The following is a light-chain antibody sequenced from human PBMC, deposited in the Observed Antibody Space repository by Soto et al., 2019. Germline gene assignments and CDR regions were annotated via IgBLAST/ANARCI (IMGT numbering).Light chain of an antibody. CDR1: QSVSSY. V-gene: IGKV3-11*01. CDR2: DAS. CDR3: QQRSNWPVT. Sequence: EIVLTQSPGTLSLSPGERATLSCRASQSVSSYLAWYQQKPGQAPRLLIYDASTRATGISARFSGSGSGTDFTLTISSLDPEDFAMYYCQQRSNWPVTFGQGTKVEVK. J-gene: IGKJ1*01.